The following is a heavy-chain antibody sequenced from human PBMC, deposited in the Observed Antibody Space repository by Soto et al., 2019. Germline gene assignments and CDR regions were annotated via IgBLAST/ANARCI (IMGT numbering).Heavy chain of an antibody. CDR3: AREPSLFYVYIWGSYRPAPQANFDY. CDR1: GFTFSSYS. D-gene: IGHD3-16*02. J-gene: IGHJ4*02. V-gene: IGHV3-48*01. Sequence: GGSLRLSCAASGFTFSSYSMNWVRQAPGKGLEWVSYISSSSSTIYYADSVKGRFTISRDNAKNSLYLQMNSLRAEDTAVYYWAREPSLFYVYIWGSYRPAPQANFDYWGKEPLLPVSS. CDR2: ISSSSSTI.